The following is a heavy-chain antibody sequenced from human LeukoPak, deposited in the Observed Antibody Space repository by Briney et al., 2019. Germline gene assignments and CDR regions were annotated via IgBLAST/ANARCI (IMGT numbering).Heavy chain of an antibody. CDR2: ISSSSYI. CDR1: GFTFSSYS. CDR3: ARDDVGSGYYY. Sequence: GGSLRLSCAASGFTFSSYSMNWVRQAPGKGLEWVSSISSSSYIYYADSVKGRFTISRDNAKNSLYLQMNSLRAEDTAVYYCARDDVGSGYYYWGQGTLVTVSS. V-gene: IGHV3-21*01. D-gene: IGHD3-22*01. J-gene: IGHJ4*02.